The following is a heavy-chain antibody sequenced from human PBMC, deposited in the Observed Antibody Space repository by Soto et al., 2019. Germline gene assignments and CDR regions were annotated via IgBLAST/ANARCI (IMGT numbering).Heavy chain of an antibody. J-gene: IGHJ4*02. CDR1: GGTFDHAA. V-gene: IGHV1-69*01. D-gene: IGHD3-9*01. CDR3: ARQIFAADY. Sequence: QVQLVQSGAEVKKPGSSVKVSCEAPGGTFDHAAITWVRQAPGQGLEWTGGITPMFNSTHYAQKLQGRVTITADAATSTAFMELRRLRSDDTAVYYCARQIFAADYWGQGTLLIVSS. CDR2: ITPMFNST.